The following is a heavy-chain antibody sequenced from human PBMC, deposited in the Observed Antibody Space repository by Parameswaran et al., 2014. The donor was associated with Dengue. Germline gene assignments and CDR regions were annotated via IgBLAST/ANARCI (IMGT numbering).Heavy chain of an antibody. Sequence: WIRQPPGKGLEWVAHINGDGNDRYYMDSVKGRFTISRDNAKNSVYLQMNSLRVEDTAMYFCGREHMDYWGQGSLVTVSS. CDR3: GREHMDY. V-gene: IGHV3-7*01. D-gene: IGHD2-2*03. J-gene: IGHJ4*02. CDR2: INGDGNDR.